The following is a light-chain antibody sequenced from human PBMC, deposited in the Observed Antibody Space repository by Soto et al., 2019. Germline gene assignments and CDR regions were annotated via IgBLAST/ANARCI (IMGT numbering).Light chain of an antibody. J-gene: IGKJ1*01. V-gene: IGKV1-5*01. Sequence: DIQMTQSPSTLSGSVGDRVTITCRASQTISTWLAWYQHKPGKAPNLLIYDASTLTSGVPSRFRGSGSGTEFTLTISRLQPDDFSTYYCQQYNSYSWTFGQGTKVDIK. CDR1: QTISTW. CDR3: QQYNSYSWT. CDR2: DAS.